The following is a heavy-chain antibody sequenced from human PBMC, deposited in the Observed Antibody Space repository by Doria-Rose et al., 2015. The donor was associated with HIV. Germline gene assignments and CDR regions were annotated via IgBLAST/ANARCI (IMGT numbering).Heavy chain of an antibody. CDR2: INHSGST. CDR3: ARGLLRGGWNDVDYYYGMDV. Sequence: QVQLQQWGAGLVKPSETLSLTCAVFGGSFSGYYWSWIRQPPGKGLEWIGEINHSGSTNYKTSDRSRVTISLDTYKTLSALKLSSVAAADTAVYYCARGLLRGGWNDVDYYYGMDVWGQGTTVTVSS. D-gene: IGHD1-1*01. CDR1: GGSFSGYY. V-gene: IGHV4-34*01. J-gene: IGHJ6*02.